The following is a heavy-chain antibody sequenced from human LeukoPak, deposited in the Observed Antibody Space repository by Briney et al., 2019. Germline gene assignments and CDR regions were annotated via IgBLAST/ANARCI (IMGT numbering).Heavy chain of an antibody. V-gene: IGHV4-34*01. CDR3: ARIWPDL. CDR2: INYSEST. J-gene: IGHJ2*01. CDR1: SGSFIGYY. D-gene: IGHD3-10*01. Sequence: SETLSLTCAVYSGSFIGYYWTWIRQPPGKGLEWIGEINYSESTNYNPSLKSRVTISVDTSKNHFSLNLSSVTAADTAVYYCARIWPDLWGRGTLVTVSS.